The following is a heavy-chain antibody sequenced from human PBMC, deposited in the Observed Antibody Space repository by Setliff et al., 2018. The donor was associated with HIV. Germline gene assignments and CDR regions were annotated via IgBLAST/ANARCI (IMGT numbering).Heavy chain of an antibody. D-gene: IGHD3-10*01. CDR2: IYTSGST. CDR1: GGSISDYY. V-gene: IGHV4-4*09. CDR3: ASVFLYGSGHDVFHI. Sequence: SETLSLTCTVSGGSISDYYWSWIRQPPGKGLEWIGYIYTSGSTNYNPSLKSRVTMSVDTSKNQFSLKLSSVTAADTAVYYCASVFLYGSGHDVFHIWGQGTMVTVSS. J-gene: IGHJ3*02.